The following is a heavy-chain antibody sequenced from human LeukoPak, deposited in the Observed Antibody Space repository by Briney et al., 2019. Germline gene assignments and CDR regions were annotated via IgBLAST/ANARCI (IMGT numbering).Heavy chain of an antibody. Sequence: SETLSLTCAVSGGSISSGGYSWSWIRQPPGKGLEWIGYIYHSGSTYYNPSLKSRVTISVDRSKNQFSLKLSSVTATDTAVYYCARGLLWFGELSGNWFDPWGQGTLVTVSS. CDR1: GGSISSGGYS. CDR2: IYHSGST. CDR3: ARGLLWFGELSGNWFDP. D-gene: IGHD3-10*01. J-gene: IGHJ5*02. V-gene: IGHV4-30-2*01.